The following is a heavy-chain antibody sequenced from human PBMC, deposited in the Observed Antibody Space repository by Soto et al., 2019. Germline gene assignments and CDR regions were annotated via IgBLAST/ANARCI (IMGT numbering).Heavy chain of an antibody. CDR2: ISTNGGST. CDR3: VKGEYYYDSSGYYPFDY. Sequence: GGSLRLSCSVSGFTFSSYAMHWVRQAPGKGLEYVSSISTNGGSTHYADSVKGRFTISRDNSKNTQYLQMSSLRADDTAVYYCVKGEYYYDSSGYYPFDYWGQGTLVTGSS. CDR1: GFTFSSYA. J-gene: IGHJ4*02. D-gene: IGHD3-22*01. V-gene: IGHV3-64D*06.